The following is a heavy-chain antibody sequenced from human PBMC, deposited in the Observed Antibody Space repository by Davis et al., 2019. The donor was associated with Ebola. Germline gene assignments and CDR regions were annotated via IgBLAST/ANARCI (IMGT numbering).Heavy chain of an antibody. J-gene: IGHJ5*02. CDR2: ISYDGSNK. V-gene: IGHV3-30-3*02. CDR1: GFTFSSYA. CDR3: AKARVYDILTPGFDP. Sequence: GESLKISCAASGFTFSSYAMHWVRQAPGKGLEWVAVISYDGSNKYYADSVKGRFTISRDNSKNTLYLQMNSLRAEYTALYYCAKARVYDILTPGFDPWGQGTLVTVSS. D-gene: IGHD3-9*01.